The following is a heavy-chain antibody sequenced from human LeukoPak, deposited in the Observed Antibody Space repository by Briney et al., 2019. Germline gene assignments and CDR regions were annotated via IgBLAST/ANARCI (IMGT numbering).Heavy chain of an antibody. V-gene: IGHV3-33*01. J-gene: IGHJ4*02. CDR3: ATVRGSSSSTWNADS. D-gene: IGHD2-2*01. CDR1: GFTFSSYG. CDR2: IWYDGSNQ. Sequence: GGSLRLPCAASGFTFSSYGMHWVRQAPGKGLEWVAIIWYDGSNQYYVDSVKGRFTISKDNSKNTLYLQMNSLRAEDTAIYYCATVRGSSSSTWNADSWGQGTLVTVSS.